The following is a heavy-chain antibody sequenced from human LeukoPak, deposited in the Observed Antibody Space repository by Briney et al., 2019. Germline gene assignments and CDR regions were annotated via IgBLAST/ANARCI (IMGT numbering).Heavy chain of an antibody. D-gene: IGHD2-21*02. Sequence: PGGSLRLSCAASGFTFSSYAMHWVRRAPGKGLEWVAVISYDGSNKYYADSVKGRFTISRDNSKSMLYLQMNSLRDEDTAVYYCATGDCGGDCYSSYFDYWGQGTLVTVSS. V-gene: IGHV3-30-3*01. CDR1: GFTFSSYA. CDR2: ISYDGSNK. CDR3: ATGDCGGDCYSSYFDY. J-gene: IGHJ4*02.